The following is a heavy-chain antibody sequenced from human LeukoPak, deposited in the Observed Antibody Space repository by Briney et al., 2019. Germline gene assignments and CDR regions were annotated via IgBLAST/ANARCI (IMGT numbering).Heavy chain of an antibody. V-gene: IGHV1-2*02. J-gene: IGHJ3*02. CDR2: INPNSGGT. CDR1: GYTFTGYY. D-gene: IGHD2-21*01. Sequence: GASVKVSCKASGYTFTGYYMHWVRQAPGQGLEWMGWINPNSGGTNYAQKFQGRVTMTRDTSISTAYMELSRLRSDDTAVYYCASDKSVVVIANGDAFDIWGQGTMVTVSS. CDR3: ASDKSVVVIANGDAFDI.